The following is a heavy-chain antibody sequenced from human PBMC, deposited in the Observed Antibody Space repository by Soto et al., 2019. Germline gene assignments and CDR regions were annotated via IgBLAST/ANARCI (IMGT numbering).Heavy chain of an antibody. J-gene: IGHJ1*01. V-gene: IGHV4-4*07. CDR3: ARGAGGSLDP. D-gene: IGHD3-10*01. CDR2: LSASGRT. CDR1: GDSIGNSY. Sequence: SSTLSLPCAISGDSIGNSYWSWIRQPAGKGLESLGRLSASGRTNYSPSLPSRVTMSLDRSKNRFSLRLTSVSAAAAAVYFCARGAGGSLDPWVRRTLVSVS.